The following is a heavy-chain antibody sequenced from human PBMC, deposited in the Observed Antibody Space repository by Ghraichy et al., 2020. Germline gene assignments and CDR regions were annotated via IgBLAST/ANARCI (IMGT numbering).Heavy chain of an antibody. J-gene: IGHJ4*02. CDR3: AKDRSVWGSYRTFFDY. V-gene: IGHV3-23*01. D-gene: IGHD3-16*02. Sequence: GSLRLSCAASGFTFSSYAMSWVRQAPGKGLEWVSAISGSGGSTYYADSVKGRFTISRDNSKNTLYLQMNSLRAEDTAVYYCAKDRSVWGSYRTFFDYWGQGTLVTVSS. CDR1: GFTFSSYA. CDR2: ISGSGGST.